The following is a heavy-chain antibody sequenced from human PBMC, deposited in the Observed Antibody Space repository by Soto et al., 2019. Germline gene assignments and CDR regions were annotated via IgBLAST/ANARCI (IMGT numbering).Heavy chain of an antibody. CDR3: ARANQPYYFSDYYFDY. D-gene: IGHD3-22*01. J-gene: IGHJ4*02. CDR2: IKRDGSEK. V-gene: IGHV3-7*04. CDR1: GFTFSGYW. Sequence: EVQLVESGGGSVQPGGSLRLSCAASGFTFSGYWMTWVRQAPGKGLDWVANIKRDGSEKYYVDSVKGRFTISRDNDRPSLYLHRNCLTTEDTAVYYCARANQPYYFSDYYFDYWGKGTLVTVSS.